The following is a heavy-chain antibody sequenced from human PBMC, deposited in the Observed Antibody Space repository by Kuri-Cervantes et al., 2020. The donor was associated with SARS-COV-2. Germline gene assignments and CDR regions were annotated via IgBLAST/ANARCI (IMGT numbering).Heavy chain of an antibody. CDR1: DDSISDYTYY. CDR3: ASHVVQWWTI. Sequence: SETLSLTCTVSDDSISDYTYYWGWLRQPPGQGLEWLGSVHYTGTTYYNPSLRSRVTVSVDASKNQVSLKVTSVTAADTAVYYCASHVVQWWTIWGQGTPVTVSS. V-gene: IGHV4-39*01. D-gene: IGHD2-15*01. J-gene: IGHJ4*02. CDR2: VHYTGTT.